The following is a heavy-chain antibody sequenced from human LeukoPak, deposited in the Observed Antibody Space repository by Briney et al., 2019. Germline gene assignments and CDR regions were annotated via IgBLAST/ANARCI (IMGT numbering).Heavy chain of an antibody. J-gene: IGHJ4*02. CDR1: GGSISSYY. Sequence: PSETLSLTCAVSGGSISSYYWSWIRQPPGKGLEWIGYIYYSGSTNYNPSLKSRVTISVDTSKNQFSLKLSSVTAADTAVYYCARQGSISAFDFWGRGTLVTVSS. D-gene: IGHD2-21*01. V-gene: IGHV4-59*01. CDR2: IYYSGST. CDR3: ARQGSISAFDF.